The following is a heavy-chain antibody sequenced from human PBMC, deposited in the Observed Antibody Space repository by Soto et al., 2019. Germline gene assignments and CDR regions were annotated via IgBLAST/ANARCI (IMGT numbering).Heavy chain of an antibody. CDR2: ISSGGSAT. V-gene: IGHV3-11*01. CDR1: GFTFSDYY. D-gene: IGHD2-15*01. J-gene: IGHJ6*03. CDR3: XXLRXXCXXXXCYSGYYYYMDV. Sequence: QVQLVESGGGLVKPGGSLRFSCAASGFTFSDYYMSWIRQAPGKGLEWLSYISSGGSATYYADSVKGRFTISRDNAKNSLSLQMNSLXXXXXXXXXCXXLRXXCXXXXCYSGYYYYMDVWGRGTTVTVSS.